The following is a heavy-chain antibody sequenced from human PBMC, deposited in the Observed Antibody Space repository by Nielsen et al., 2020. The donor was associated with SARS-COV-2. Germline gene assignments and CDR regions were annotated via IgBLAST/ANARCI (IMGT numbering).Heavy chain of an antibody. D-gene: IGHD1-20*01. CDR3: ARAAYNWDFDY. V-gene: IGHV1-18*04. CDR1: GYTFTDHT. J-gene: IGHJ4*02. Sequence: ASVKVSCKTSGYTFTDHTIIWVRQAPGQRLQWMGWDSPYSGDTGYSQILQGRVTMATDTSTSTAFMELRSLRSDDTAVYYCARAAYNWDFDYWGQGTLVTVSS. CDR2: DSPYSGDT.